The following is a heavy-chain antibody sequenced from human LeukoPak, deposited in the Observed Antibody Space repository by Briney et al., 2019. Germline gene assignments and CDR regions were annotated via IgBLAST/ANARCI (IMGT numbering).Heavy chain of an antibody. Sequence: SVKVSCKASGGTFSSYAISWVRQAPGQGLKWMGGIIPIFGTANYAQKFQGRVTITTDESTSTAYMELSSLRSEDTAVYYCASGGYCSGGSCYWFDPWGQGTLVTVSS. CDR1: GGTFSSYA. CDR3: ASGGYCSGGSCYWFDP. CDR2: IIPIFGTA. J-gene: IGHJ5*02. V-gene: IGHV1-69*05. D-gene: IGHD2-15*01.